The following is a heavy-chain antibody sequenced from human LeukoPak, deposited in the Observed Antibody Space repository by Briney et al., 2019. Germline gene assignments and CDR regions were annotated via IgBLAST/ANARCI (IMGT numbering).Heavy chain of an antibody. J-gene: IGHJ3*02. CDR3: ARVLYDILTTRGDAFDI. Sequence: SETLSLTCAVSGGSISSGGYSWSWIRQPPGKGLEWIGYIYHSGSTYYNPSLKSRVTISVDRSKNQFSLKLSSVTAADTAVYYCARVLYDILTTRGDAFDIWGQGTMVTVSS. CDR1: GGSISSGGYS. V-gene: IGHV4-30-2*01. D-gene: IGHD3-9*01. CDR2: IYHSGST.